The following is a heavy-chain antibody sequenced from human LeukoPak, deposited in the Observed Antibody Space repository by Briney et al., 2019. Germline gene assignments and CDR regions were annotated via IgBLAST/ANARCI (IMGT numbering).Heavy chain of an antibody. CDR1: GGSITTHY. D-gene: IGHD3-22*01. CDR3: ARDTTFYDSSGYHPYWYFDL. CDR2: IYHTVAS. Sequence: SETLSLTCIVSGGSITTHYWSWIRHPPGGGLQWIASIYHTVASNYNPSLKSRITISLEQSKNQFSLELKYVTDADTAEYYCARDTTFYDSSGYHPYWYFDLWGRGTPVTVSS. J-gene: IGHJ2*01. V-gene: IGHV4-59*11.